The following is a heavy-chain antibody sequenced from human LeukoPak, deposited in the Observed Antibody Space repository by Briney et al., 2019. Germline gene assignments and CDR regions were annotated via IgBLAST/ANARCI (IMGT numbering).Heavy chain of an antibody. V-gene: IGHV3-73*01. CDR2: IRTKANSYAT. Sequence: GGSLRLSCAASGFTFSGSAMHWVRQASGKGLEWVGRIRTKANSYATEYAASVKGRFTISGDDSKNTAYLQMNSLKSEDTAVYYCTRRSRTAYYIDSWGQGTLVTVSS. CDR1: GFTFSGSA. CDR3: TRRSRTAYYIDS. D-gene: IGHD3-16*01. J-gene: IGHJ4*02.